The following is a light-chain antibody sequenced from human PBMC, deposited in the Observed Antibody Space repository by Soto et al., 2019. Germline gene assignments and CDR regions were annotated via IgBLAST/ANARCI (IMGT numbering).Light chain of an antibody. Sequence: DIQMTQSPSTLSASVGDRVTITCRASQFISSWLAWYQQKPGKVPKLLIFHASNLESGVPSRFSGSGSGTEFTLTISSPQPDDFATYYCQQYNSYPWTFGQGTKVEI. CDR3: QQYNSYPWT. J-gene: IGKJ1*01. CDR2: HAS. V-gene: IGKV1-5*01. CDR1: QFISSW.